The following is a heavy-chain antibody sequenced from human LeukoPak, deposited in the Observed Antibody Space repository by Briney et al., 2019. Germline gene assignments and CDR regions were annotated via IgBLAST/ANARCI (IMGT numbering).Heavy chain of an antibody. D-gene: IGHD3-10*01. CDR1: GFSFSTYW. CDR2: IKQDGTEK. Sequence: GESLRPSCAASGFSFSTYWMSWVRQAPGKGLEWVANIKQDGTEKYYVGSVKGRLTISRDNAKNSLYLQMNSLRGEDTAVYYCAKVAKYYYGSETYYFFEHWGQGTPVTASS. J-gene: IGHJ4*02. CDR3: AKVAKYYYGSETYYFFEH. V-gene: IGHV3-7*01.